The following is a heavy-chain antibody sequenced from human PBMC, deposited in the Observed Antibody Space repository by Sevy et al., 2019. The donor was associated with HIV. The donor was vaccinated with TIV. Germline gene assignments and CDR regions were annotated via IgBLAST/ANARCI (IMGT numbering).Heavy chain of an antibody. CDR3: TYYYDSSGYYSFDY. CDR1: GFTFSSYW. Sequence: GGSLRLSCAASGFTFSSYWMHWVRQAPGKGLVWVSRINSDGSSTSYADSVKDRFTISRDNAKNTLYLQMNSLRAEDTAVYYCTYYYDSSGYYSFDYWGQGTLVTVSS. V-gene: IGHV3-74*01. CDR2: INSDGSST. J-gene: IGHJ4*02. D-gene: IGHD3-22*01.